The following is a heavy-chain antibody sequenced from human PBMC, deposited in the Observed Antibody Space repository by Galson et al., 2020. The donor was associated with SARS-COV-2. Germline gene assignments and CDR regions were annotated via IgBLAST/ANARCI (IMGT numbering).Heavy chain of an antibody. J-gene: IGHJ6*02. Sequence: ASETLSLTCTVSGDSISRGAYYWSWIRQHPGKGLEWIGHIYYSGSAHYNSSLKSRVTISVDSTENHFSLQLTSLTAADTAVYYCARGGAVLTGRKYYYYYGMDVWGQGTTVTVSS. V-gene: IGHV4-31*03. CDR2: IYYSGSA. D-gene: IGHD3-9*01. CDR3: ARGGAVLTGRKYYYYYGMDV. CDR1: GDSISRGAYY.